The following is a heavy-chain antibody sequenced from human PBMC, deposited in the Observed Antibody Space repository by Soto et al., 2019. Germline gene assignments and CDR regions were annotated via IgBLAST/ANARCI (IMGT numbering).Heavy chain of an antibody. CDR1: GYTFTSYD. J-gene: IGHJ3*02. D-gene: IGHD2-15*01. Sequence: ASVKVSCKASGYTFTSYDINWVRQATGQGLEWMGWMNPNSGNTGYAQKFQGRVTMTRNTSISTAYMELSSLRSEDTAVYYCARGLYCSGGSCCSVAFDIWGQGTMVTVSS. CDR2: MNPNSGNT. V-gene: IGHV1-8*01. CDR3: ARGLYCSGGSCCSVAFDI.